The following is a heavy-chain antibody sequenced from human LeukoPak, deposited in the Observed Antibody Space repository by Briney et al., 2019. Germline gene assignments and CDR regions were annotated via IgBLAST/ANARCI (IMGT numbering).Heavy chain of an antibody. J-gene: IGHJ3*02. CDR1: GFTFSSYA. CDR2: ISSNGGST. D-gene: IGHD3-22*01. V-gene: IGHV3-64*01. Sequence: GGSLRLSCAASGFTFSSYAMHWVRQAPGKGLEYVSAISSNGGSTYYANSVKGRFTISRDNSKNTLYLQMGSLRAEDMAVYYCARSMRGAYYYDSSGSFDIWSQGTMVTVSS. CDR3: ARSMRGAYYYDSSGSFDI.